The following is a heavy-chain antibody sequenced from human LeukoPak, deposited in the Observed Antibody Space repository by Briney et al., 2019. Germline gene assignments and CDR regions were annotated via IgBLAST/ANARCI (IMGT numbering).Heavy chain of an antibody. Sequence: GGSLRLSCAASGFTFSSYSMNWVRQAPGKGLGWVSSISSSSSYIYYADSVKGRFTISRDNAKNSLYLQMNSLRAEDTAVYYCARDSKYYYDSSGGDAFDIWGQGTMVTVSS. CDR3: ARDSKYYYDSSGGDAFDI. V-gene: IGHV3-21*01. CDR1: GFTFSSYS. D-gene: IGHD3-22*01. CDR2: ISSSSSYI. J-gene: IGHJ3*02.